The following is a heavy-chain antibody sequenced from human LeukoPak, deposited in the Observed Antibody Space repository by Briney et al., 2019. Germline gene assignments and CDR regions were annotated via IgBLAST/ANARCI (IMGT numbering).Heavy chain of an antibody. D-gene: IGHD6-19*01. Sequence: GGSLRLSCAASGFTFSSYSMNWVRQAPGKGLEWVSSISSSSSYIYYADSVKGRFTISRDNAKNSLYLQMNSLRAEDTAVYYCARDSYSGRSQYYFDYWGQGTLVTVSS. CDR1: GFTFSSYS. J-gene: IGHJ4*02. V-gene: IGHV3-21*01. CDR2: ISSSSSYI. CDR3: ARDSYSGRSQYYFDY.